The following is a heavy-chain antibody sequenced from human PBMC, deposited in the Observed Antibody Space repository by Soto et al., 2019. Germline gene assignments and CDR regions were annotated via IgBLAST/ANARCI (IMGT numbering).Heavy chain of an antibody. V-gene: IGHV1-18*01. CDR3: ARDFLDRPHTYYYYYYGMDV. CDR2: ISAYNGNT. CDR1: GYTLTSYG. J-gene: IGHJ6*02. Sequence: APVKVYCKASGYTLTSYGISWVSMAPGQGLEWMGWISAYNGNTNYAQKLQGRVTMTTDTSTSTAYMELRSLRSDDTAVYYCARDFLDRPHTYYYYYYGMDVWGQGTTVTVSS. D-gene: IGHD6-6*01.